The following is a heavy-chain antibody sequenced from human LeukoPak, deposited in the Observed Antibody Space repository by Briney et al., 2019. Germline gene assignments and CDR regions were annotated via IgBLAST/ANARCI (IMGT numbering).Heavy chain of an antibody. CDR3: ARVGPVGDFYMDV. J-gene: IGHJ6*03. D-gene: IGHD1-26*01. Sequence: SETLSLTCTVSGGSISSSSYYWGWIRQPPGKGLEWIGSIYYSGSTYYNPSLKSRVTISVDTSKNQFSLKLSSVTAADTAVYYCARVGPVGDFYMDVWGKGTTVTVSS. CDR2: IYYSGST. CDR1: GGSISSSSYY. V-gene: IGHV4-39*07.